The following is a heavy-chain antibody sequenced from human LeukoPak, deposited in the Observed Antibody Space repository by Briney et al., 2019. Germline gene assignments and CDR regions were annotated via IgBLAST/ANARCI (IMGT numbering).Heavy chain of an antibody. J-gene: IGHJ4*02. CDR2: IKFDESES. D-gene: IGHD1-1*01. CDR3: TRVTTNGYFEY. V-gene: IGHV3-7*04. CDR1: GFTFSSFW. Sequence: PGGSLRLSCAASGFTFSSFWMGWVRQAPGKGLEWVASIKFDESESHHVDSVKGRFTISRDNAKNSLYLQLNSLRAEDTAVYFCTRVTTNGYFEYWGQGTLVTVPS.